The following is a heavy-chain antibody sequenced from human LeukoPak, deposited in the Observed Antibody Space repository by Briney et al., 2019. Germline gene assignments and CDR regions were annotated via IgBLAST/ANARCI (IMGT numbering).Heavy chain of an antibody. CDR3: ARDRSRDYDSSGYFDY. D-gene: IGHD3-22*01. CDR1: GFXFSSYA. CDR2: ISYDGSNK. V-gene: IGHV3-30-3*01. J-gene: IGHJ4*02. Sequence: GGSLRLSCAASGFXFSSYAIHWVRQAPGKGLEWVAVISYDGSNKYYADSVKGRFTISRDNSKNTLYLQMNSLRAEDTAVYYCARDRSRDYDSSGYFDYWGQGTLVTVSS.